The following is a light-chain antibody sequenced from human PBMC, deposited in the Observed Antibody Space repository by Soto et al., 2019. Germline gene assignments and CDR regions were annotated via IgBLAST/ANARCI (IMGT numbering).Light chain of an antibody. V-gene: IGKV1-5*03. Sequence: DIQMTQSPSTLSASVGDRVTITCRASQSISVWLAWYQQKPGTAPKLLISKASILESGVPSRFSGSGSGTDYTLIISSLQPDDFTTYFCQQYNSYSWSFGQGTK. CDR3: QQYNSYSWS. CDR1: QSISVW. CDR2: KAS. J-gene: IGKJ1*01.